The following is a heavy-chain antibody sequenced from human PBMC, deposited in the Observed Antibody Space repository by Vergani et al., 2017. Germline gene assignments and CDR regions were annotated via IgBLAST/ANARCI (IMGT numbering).Heavy chain of an antibody. CDR1: GFTFDDYA. Sequence: EVQLVESGGGLVPPGRSLRLSCAASGFTFDDYAMHLVRQAPGKGLEWVSGISWNSGSIGYADSVKGRFTISRDNAKNSLYLQMNSLRAEDMALYYCAKDLGDYYYYGMDVWGQGTTVTVS. V-gene: IGHV3-9*03. CDR2: ISWNSGSI. J-gene: IGHJ6*02. CDR3: AKDLGDYYYYGMDV.